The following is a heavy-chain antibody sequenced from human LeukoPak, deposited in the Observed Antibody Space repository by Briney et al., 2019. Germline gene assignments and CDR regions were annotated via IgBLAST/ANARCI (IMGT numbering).Heavy chain of an antibody. CDR2: LSGSGGST. CDR1: GFTFSSYA. D-gene: IGHD3-10*01. J-gene: IGHJ6*02. Sequence: GGSLRLSCAASGFTFSSYAMSWVRQAPEKGLEWVSALSGSGGSTYYADSVKGRFTISRDNSKNTLYLQMNSLRAEDTAVYYCAKDGGVRGVGYYGMDVWGQGTLVTVSS. V-gene: IGHV3-23*01. CDR3: AKDGGVRGVGYYGMDV.